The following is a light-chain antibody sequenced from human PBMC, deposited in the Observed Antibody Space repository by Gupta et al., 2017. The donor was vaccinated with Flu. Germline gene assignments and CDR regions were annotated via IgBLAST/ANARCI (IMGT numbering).Light chain of an antibody. Sequence: PATLSVSPGERATLSCRASQSVSSYLAWYQQKPGQAPRLLIYDASNRATGIPARFSGSGSGTDFTLTISSLEPEDFAVYYCQQRSNWPLTFGGGTKVEIK. J-gene: IGKJ4*01. CDR3: QQRSNWPLT. CDR2: DAS. CDR1: QSVSSY. V-gene: IGKV3-11*01.